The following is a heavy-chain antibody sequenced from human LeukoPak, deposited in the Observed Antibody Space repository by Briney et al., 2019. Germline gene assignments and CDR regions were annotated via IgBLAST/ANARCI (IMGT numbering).Heavy chain of an antibody. CDR2: IYTSGSA. V-gene: IGHV4-4*07. CDR1: GGSISAYY. D-gene: IGHD3-10*01. CDR3: ATIYGSGSQNWFDP. Sequence: SETLFLTCTVSGGSISAYYWNWIRQPAGKGLEWIGRIYTSGSANYNPSLKSRVTISVDTSKNQFSLKLSSVTAADTAVYYCATIYGSGSQNWFDPWGQGTLVTVSS. J-gene: IGHJ5*02.